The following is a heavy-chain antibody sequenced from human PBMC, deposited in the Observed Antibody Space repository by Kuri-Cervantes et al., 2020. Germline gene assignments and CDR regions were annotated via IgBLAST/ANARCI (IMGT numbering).Heavy chain of an antibody. Sequence: SLKISCAASGFTFDDYAMHWVRQAPGKGLEWVSGISWNSGSIGYADSVKGRFTISRDNAKNSLYLQMNSLRAEDTAVYYCGGGYYDSSGYYLGVGYWGQGTLVTVSS. D-gene: IGHD3-22*01. CDR3: GGGYYDSSGYYLGVGY. J-gene: IGHJ4*02. CDR1: GFTFDDYA. V-gene: IGHV3-9*01. CDR2: ISWNSGSI.